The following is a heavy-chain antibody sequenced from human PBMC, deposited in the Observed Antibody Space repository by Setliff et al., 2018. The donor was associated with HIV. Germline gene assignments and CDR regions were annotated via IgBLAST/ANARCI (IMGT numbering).Heavy chain of an antibody. V-gene: IGHV4-31*03. CDR1: DGYINSGAEY. Sequence: TLSLTCTVSDGYINSGAEYWGWIRHHPGKGLEWIGYIYYGGERYYNPSLKGRVSLSMDTSKNQFSLKLSSVTVAGTAMYYCARADYDTRGVAEYFHRWGQGTQVTVSS. CDR2: IYYGGER. D-gene: IGHD3-22*01. CDR3: ARADYDTRGVAEYFHR. J-gene: IGHJ1*01.